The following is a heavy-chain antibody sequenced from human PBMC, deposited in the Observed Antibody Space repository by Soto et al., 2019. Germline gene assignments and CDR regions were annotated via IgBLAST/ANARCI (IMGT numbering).Heavy chain of an antibody. V-gene: IGHV3-74*03. CDR2: INSDESDT. Sequence: VQLVESGGGLVQPGGPLRLSCAASGFTFSSYWMHWVRQAPGKGLMWVSRINSDESDTKYADSAKGRFTVSRDNAKNTLYLQMNSVRGEDTAVYYCARGGITSPGTKVYGFNIWGQGTMVTVSS. CDR1: GFTFSSYW. CDR3: ARGGITSPGTKVYGFNI. J-gene: IGHJ3*02. D-gene: IGHD6-13*01.